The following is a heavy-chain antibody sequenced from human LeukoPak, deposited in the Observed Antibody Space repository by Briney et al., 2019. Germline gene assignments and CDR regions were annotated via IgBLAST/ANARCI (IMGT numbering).Heavy chain of an antibody. V-gene: IGHV4-39*01. CDR3: ASYYYDSSGYDY. CDR2: IYYSGST. Sequence: SETLSLTCTVSGGSISSSSYYWGWIRQPPGKGLEWIESIYYSGSTYYNPSLKSRVTISVDTSKNQFSLKLSSVTAADTAVYYCASYYYDSSGYDYWGQGTLVTVSS. CDR1: GGSISSSSYY. D-gene: IGHD3-22*01. J-gene: IGHJ4*02.